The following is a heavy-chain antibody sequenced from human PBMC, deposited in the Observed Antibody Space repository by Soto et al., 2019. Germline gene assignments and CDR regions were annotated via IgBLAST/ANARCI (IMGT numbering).Heavy chain of an antibody. J-gene: IGHJ5*02. CDR1: GGSISGGVYY. Sequence: PSETLSLTWTVSGGSISGGVYYGSWIRQHPGKGLDWIGYMYYSGSTYYNPSLKSRVTISVDTSKNQFSLKLSSVTAADTAVYYCARTRNDYGEAWFDPWGQGTLVTV. CDR3: ARTRNDYGEAWFDP. D-gene: IGHD4-17*01. CDR2: MYYSGST. V-gene: IGHV4-31*02.